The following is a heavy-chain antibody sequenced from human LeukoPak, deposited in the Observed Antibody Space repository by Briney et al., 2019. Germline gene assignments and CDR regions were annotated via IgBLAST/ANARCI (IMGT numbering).Heavy chain of an antibody. Sequence: GASVKVSCKASGYTFTSYGISWVRQAPGQGLEWMGWISAYNGNTNYAQKLQGRVTMTTDTSTSTAYMELRSLRSDDTAVYYCARGAEYQLLDNWFDPWGQGTLVTVSS. CDR2: ISAYNGNT. D-gene: IGHD2-2*01. J-gene: IGHJ5*02. CDR3: ARGAEYQLLDNWFDP. V-gene: IGHV1-18*01. CDR1: GYTFTSYG.